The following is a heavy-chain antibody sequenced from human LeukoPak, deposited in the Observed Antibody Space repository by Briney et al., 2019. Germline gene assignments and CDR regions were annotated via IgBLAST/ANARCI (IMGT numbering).Heavy chain of an antibody. D-gene: IGHD3-16*01. CDR1: GFTFSSYA. CDR3: ARDSTPFGGYIGY. J-gene: IGHJ4*02. CDR2: ISYDGSNK. Sequence: GGSLRLSCAASGFTFSSYAMHWVRQAPGKGLEWVAVISYDGSNKYYADSVKGRFTISRDNSKNTLYLQMNSLRAEDTAVYYCARDSTPFGGYIGYWGQGTLVTVSS. V-gene: IGHV3-30*14.